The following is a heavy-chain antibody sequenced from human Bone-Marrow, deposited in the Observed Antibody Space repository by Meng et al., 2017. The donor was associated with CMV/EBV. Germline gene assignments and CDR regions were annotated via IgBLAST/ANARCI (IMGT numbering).Heavy chain of an antibody. CDR1: GFTFSSYS. D-gene: IGHD3-22*01. CDR3: ARGSGYQFDY. CDR2: ISSSSSYI. V-gene: IGHV3-21*01. Sequence: GGSLRLSCAASGFTFSSYSMNWVRQAPGKGLEWVSSISSSSSYIYCADSVKGRFTISRDNAKNSLYLQMNSLRAEDTAVYYCARGSGYQFDYWGQGTLVTVSS. J-gene: IGHJ4*02.